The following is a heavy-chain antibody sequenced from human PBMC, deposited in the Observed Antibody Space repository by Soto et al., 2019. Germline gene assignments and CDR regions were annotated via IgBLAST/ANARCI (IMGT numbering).Heavy chain of an antibody. CDR2: ISSSGSTI. CDR3: VSLSRGYGLNY. J-gene: IGHJ4*02. D-gene: IGHD5-12*01. CDR1: GFTFSGYS. V-gene: IGHV3-48*01. Sequence: GGSLRLSCAASGFTFSGYSMKWVRQAPGKGLEWVSYISSSGSTIFYADSVKGRFTISRDNAKNSLYLQMNGLRAEDTAVYYCVSLSRGYGLNYWGQGTLVTVSS.